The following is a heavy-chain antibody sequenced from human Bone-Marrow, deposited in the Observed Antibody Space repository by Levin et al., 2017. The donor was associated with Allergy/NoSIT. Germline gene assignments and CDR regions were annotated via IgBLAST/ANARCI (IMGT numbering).Heavy chain of an antibody. Sequence: GESLKISCKASGYTFTSYYMHWVRQAPGQGLEWMGIINPSGGSTSYAQKFQGRVTMTRDTSTSTVYMELSSLRSEDTAVYYCARRNRAGTTLDYWGQGTLVTVSS. CDR2: INPSGGST. CDR1: GYTFTSYY. V-gene: IGHV1-46*01. CDR3: ARRNRAGTTLDY. J-gene: IGHJ4*02. D-gene: IGHD1-1*01.